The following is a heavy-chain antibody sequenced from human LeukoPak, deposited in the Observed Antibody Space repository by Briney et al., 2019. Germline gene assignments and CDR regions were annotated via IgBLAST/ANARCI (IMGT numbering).Heavy chain of an antibody. CDR1: RFTFSSYS. J-gene: IGHJ3*02. V-gene: IGHV3-21*01. CDR3: ARGQVTAVTGLASFDI. Sequence: PGGSLRLSCAASRFTFSSYSMNWVRQAPGKGLEWVSSISSSSSYIYYADSVKGRFTISRDNVKKSLYLQMSSLRAEDTAVYYCARGQVTAVTGLASFDIWGQGTMVTVSS. D-gene: IGHD4-17*01. CDR2: ISSSSSYI.